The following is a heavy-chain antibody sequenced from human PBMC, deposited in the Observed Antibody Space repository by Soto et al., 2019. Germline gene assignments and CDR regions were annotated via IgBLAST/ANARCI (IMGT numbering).Heavy chain of an antibody. V-gene: IGHV3-23*01. CDR1: GFPFSTYA. J-gene: IGHJ4*02. Sequence: PGGSLRLSCVASGFPFSTYAMSWVRQAPGKGLEWVSSMASNGNTYYADSVKGRFTISRDNSENTLYVQMNSLRAEDTGVYYCAKGRTSGWYEWDCWDQGARVTVSS. CDR2: MASNGNT. D-gene: IGHD6-19*01. CDR3: AKGRTSGWYEWDC.